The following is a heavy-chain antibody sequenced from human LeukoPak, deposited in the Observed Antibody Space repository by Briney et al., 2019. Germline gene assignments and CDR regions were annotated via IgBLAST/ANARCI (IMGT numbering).Heavy chain of an antibody. CDR3: ARVEDYYYGMDV. CDR1: GFTFSSYS. Sequence: PGGSLRLSCAASGFTFSSYSVNWVRQAPGKGLEWVSSISSSSSYIYYADSVKGRFTISRGNAKNSLYLQMNSLRAEDTAVYYCARVEDYYYGMDVWGQGTTVTVSS. J-gene: IGHJ6*02. D-gene: IGHD1-1*01. CDR2: ISSSSSYI. V-gene: IGHV3-21*01.